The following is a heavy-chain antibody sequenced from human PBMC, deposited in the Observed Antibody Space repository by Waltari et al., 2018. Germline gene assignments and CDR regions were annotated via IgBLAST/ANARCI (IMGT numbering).Heavy chain of an antibody. Sequence: EVQLVQSGAEVKKPGESLKISCKGSGYSFTSYWIGRVRQMPGKGLEWMGIIYPGDSDTRYSPSFQGQVTISADKSISTAYLQWSSLKASDTAMYYCARQGRMATIRWYFDLWGRGTLVTVSS. D-gene: IGHD5-12*01. J-gene: IGHJ2*01. CDR2: IYPGDSDT. V-gene: IGHV5-51*01. CDR3: ARQGRMATIRWYFDL. CDR1: GYSFTSYW.